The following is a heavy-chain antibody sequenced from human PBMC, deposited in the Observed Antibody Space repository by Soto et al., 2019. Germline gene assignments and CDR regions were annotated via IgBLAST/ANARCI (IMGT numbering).Heavy chain of an antibody. CDR1: GGSISSSSYY. V-gene: IGHV4-39*01. CDR3: ARCQSGGYSGDDYQFDY. J-gene: IGHJ4*02. CDR2: IYYSGST. D-gene: IGHD5-12*01. Sequence: QLQLQESGPGLVKPSETLSLTCTVSGGSISSSSYYWGWIRQPPGKGLEWIGSIYYSGSTYYNPSPKSRVTISVDTSKKQFSLKLSSVTAADTAVYYCARCQSGGYSGDDYQFDYWGQGTLVTVSS.